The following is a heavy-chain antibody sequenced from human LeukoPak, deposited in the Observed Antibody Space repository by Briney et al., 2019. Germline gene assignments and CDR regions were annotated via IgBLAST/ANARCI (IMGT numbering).Heavy chain of an antibody. D-gene: IGHD3-3*01. CDR1: GGSFSGYY. CDR3: ARGPAITGDFWSGYSYYGMDV. J-gene: IGHJ6*02. Sequence: PSETLSLTCAVYGGSFSGYYWSWIRQPPGKGLEWIGEINHSGSTNYNPSLKSRVTISVDTSKNQFSLKLSSVTAADTAVYYCARGPAITGDFWSGYSYYGMDVWGQGTTVTVSS. CDR2: INHSGST. V-gene: IGHV4-34*01.